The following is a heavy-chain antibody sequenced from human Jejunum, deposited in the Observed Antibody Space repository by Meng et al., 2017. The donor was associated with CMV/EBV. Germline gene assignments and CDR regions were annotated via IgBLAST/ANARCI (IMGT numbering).Heavy chain of an antibody. Sequence: CSAPGFTFSANGMNWVRQSPGKGLEWVASIDSSGRYMDYADSLKGRFTISRDNAKKSLFLQMNGLRVEDTATYYCSRDESAGSSTDFRGHGTLVTVS. CDR3: SRDESAGSSTDF. V-gene: IGHV3-21*01. J-gene: IGHJ4*01. CDR1: GFTFSANG. D-gene: IGHD3-10*01. CDR2: IDSSGRYM.